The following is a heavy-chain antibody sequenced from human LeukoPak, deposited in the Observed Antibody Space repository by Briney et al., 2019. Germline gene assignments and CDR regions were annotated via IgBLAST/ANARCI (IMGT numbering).Heavy chain of an antibody. D-gene: IGHD1-26*01. CDR2: IKQDGSEK. V-gene: IGHV3-7*01. CDR1: GFTFSIYW. J-gene: IGHJ4*02. CDR3: ARDSRIVGATGGSDY. Sequence: GGSLRLSCAASGFTFSIYWMSWVRQAPGKGLEWVANIKQDGSEKNYVDSVKGRFTISRDNAKNSLYLQMNSLRVEDTAVYCCARDSRIVGATGGSDYWGQGTLVTVSS.